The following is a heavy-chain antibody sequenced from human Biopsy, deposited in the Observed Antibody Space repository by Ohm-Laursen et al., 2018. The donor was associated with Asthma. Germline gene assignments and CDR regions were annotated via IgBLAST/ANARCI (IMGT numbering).Heavy chain of an antibody. Sequence: SLRLSCTAFGFTFDDYAMHWVRQAPGKGLEWVASISSLSRYIYHATSLRGRFTISRDNAKRSLYLQMDSLRGNDTAVYYCSRDFTIGSGSPFHFWGRGTLVTVSS. V-gene: IGHV3-21*01. D-gene: IGHD3-10*01. CDR3: SRDFTIGSGSPFHF. CDR2: ISSLSRYI. CDR1: GFTFDDYA. J-gene: IGHJ4*02.